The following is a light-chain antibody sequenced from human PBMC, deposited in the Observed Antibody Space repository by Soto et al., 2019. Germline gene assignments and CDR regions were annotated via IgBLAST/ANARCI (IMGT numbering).Light chain of an antibody. CDR1: TSNIGAGYD. CDR2: DNN. Sequence: QSVLTQPPSVSGAPGQRVTISCTGNTSNIGAGYDVHWYQHLPGTAPKLLIYDNNNRPSGVPDRFSGSKSGTSASLAITGLQAEDEADYYCQSYDSSLSGYVFGTGTQLTVL. V-gene: IGLV1-40*01. CDR3: QSYDSSLSGYV. J-gene: IGLJ1*01.